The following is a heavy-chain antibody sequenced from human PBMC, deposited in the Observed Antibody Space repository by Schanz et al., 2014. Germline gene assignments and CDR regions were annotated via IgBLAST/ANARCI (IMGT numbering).Heavy chain of an antibody. CDR1: GYTFTSYY. D-gene: IGHD6-13*01. J-gene: IGHJ4*02. V-gene: IGHV1-46*03. CDR3: ARDGEAAAGCDY. CDR2: INPSGGST. Sequence: QVQLVQSGAEVKKPGASVKVSCKASGYTFTSYYMHWVRQAPGQGLEWMGIINPSGGSTSYAQKFQGRVTMTRDTSTSTVYMELSSLRSEDTAVYYCARDGEAAAGCDYSGQGTLXTFSS.